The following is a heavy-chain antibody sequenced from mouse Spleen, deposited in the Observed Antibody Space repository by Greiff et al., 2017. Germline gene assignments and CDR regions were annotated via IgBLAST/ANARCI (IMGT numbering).Heavy chain of an antibody. CDR1: GYTFTSYW. Sequence: QVQLKQPGAELVKPGASVKMSCKASGYTFTSYWITWVKQRPGQGLEWIGDIYPGSGSTNYNEKFKSKATLTVDTSSSTAYMQLSSLTSEDSAVYYCARRRTNWDDYAMDYWGQGTSVTVSS. V-gene: IGHV1-55*01. CDR3: ARRRTNWDDYAMDY. CDR2: IYPGSGST. D-gene: IGHD4-1*01. J-gene: IGHJ4*01.